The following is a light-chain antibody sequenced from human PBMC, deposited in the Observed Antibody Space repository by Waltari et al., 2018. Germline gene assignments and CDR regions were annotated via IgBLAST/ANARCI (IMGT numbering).Light chain of an antibody. CDR1: RSNIGSNS. CDR3: AAWDGGLSNWL. V-gene: IGLV1-47*02. Sequence: QSVLTQPPSASGTPGQRITISCSGGRSNIGSNSVFWYQQLPGTAPKLLIYANSQRPSGVPDRFSGSKSGTSASLAISGLRPEDEADYYCAAWDGGLSNWLFGGGTRLTVL. CDR2: ANS. J-gene: IGLJ3*02.